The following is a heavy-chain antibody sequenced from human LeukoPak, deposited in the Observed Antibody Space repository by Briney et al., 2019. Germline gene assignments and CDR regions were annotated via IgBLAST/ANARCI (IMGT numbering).Heavy chain of an antibody. J-gene: IGHJ4*02. Sequence: ASVKVSCKASGYTFSGYYMHWLRQAPGQGLEWMGWINPNGGVTNYAQKFQGRVTMTRDTSISTAYMELSRLRSDDTAVYYCARDGGDGYNFYYWGQGTLVTVSS. CDR3: ARDGGDGYNFYY. CDR2: INPNGGVT. V-gene: IGHV1-2*02. D-gene: IGHD5-24*01. CDR1: GYTFSGYY.